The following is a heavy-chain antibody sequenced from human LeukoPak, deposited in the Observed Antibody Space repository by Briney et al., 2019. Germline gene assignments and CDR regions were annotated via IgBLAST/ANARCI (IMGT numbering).Heavy chain of an antibody. CDR2: INHSGNR. J-gene: IGHJ6*03. CDR1: GGSFSGYY. V-gene: IGHV4-34*01. Sequence: KPSETLSLTCGVSGGSFSGYYWSWIRQSPGKGLEWIGEINHSGNRKSNPSLENRLTMSVDTSKKHISLNLTSVTAADTAVYYCARFGFEYDVGSGIHFYYMDVWGTGTTVTVSS. CDR3: ARFGFEYDVGSGIHFYYMDV. D-gene: IGHD3-10*01.